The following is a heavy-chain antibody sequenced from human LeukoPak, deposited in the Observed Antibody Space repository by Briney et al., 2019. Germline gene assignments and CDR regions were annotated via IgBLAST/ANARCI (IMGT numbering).Heavy chain of an antibody. CDR1: GYTFTSYG. J-gene: IGHJ5*02. CDR2: ISAYNGNT. Sequence: GASVKVSCKASGYTFTSYGISWARQAPGQGLEWMGWISAYNGNTNYAQKLQGRVTMTTDTSTSTAYMELRSLRSDDTAVYYCARDVGYCSGGSCPVNPWGQGTLVTVSS. D-gene: IGHD2-15*01. V-gene: IGHV1-18*01. CDR3: ARDVGYCSGGSCPVNP.